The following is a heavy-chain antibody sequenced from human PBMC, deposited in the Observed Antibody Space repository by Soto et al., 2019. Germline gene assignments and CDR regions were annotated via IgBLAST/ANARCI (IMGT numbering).Heavy chain of an antibody. D-gene: IGHD6-13*01. CDR2: ISSSSSYI. J-gene: IGHJ3*02. CDR3: ARDRSSPPRAFDI. Sequence: GSLRLACAASGFTFSSYSMNWVRQAPGKGLEWVSSISSSSSYIYYADSVKGRFTISRDNAKNSLYLQMNSLRAEDTAVYYCARDRSSPPRAFDIWGQGTMVTV. CDR1: GFTFSSYS. V-gene: IGHV3-21*01.